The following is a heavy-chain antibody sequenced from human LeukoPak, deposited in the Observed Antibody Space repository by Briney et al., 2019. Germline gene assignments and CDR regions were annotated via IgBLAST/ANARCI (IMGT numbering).Heavy chain of an antibody. CDR2: ISSSSSYM. V-gene: IGHV3-21*01. CDR3: ARRIAAAGTSWYFDP. D-gene: IGHD6-13*01. J-gene: IGHJ2*01. CDR1: GFTFSSYS. Sequence: GSLRLSCAAPGFTFSSYSMNWVRQAPGKGLEWVSSISSSSSYMYYADSVKGRFTISRDNAKNSLYLQMNSLRAEDTAVYYCARRIAAAGTSWYFDPWGRGTLVTVSS.